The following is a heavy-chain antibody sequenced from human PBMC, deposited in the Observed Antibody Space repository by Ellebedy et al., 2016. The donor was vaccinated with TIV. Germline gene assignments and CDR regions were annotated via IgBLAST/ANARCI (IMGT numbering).Heavy chain of an antibody. V-gene: IGHV4-59*01. CDR3: ARYKGSLESYNWFDP. D-gene: IGHD3-3*01. Sequence: MPSETLSLTCSVSGGSISSYYWSWIRQPPGKGLEWIGYIHYSGVTNYTPSLKRRVTISIDTSKSQFSLRLSSVTAADTAVYYCARYKGSLESYNWFDPWGQGTLVSVSS. CDR2: IHYSGVT. J-gene: IGHJ5*02. CDR1: GGSISSYY.